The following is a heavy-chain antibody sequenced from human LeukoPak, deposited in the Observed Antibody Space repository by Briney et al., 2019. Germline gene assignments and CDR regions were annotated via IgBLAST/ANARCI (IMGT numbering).Heavy chain of an antibody. D-gene: IGHD6-19*01. Sequence: GGSLRLSCAASGFTFSSYAMSWVRQAPGKGLEWVSGISWNSGSIGYADSVKGRFTISRDDAKNSLYLQMNSLRAEDTALYYCAGSGWYFHDAFDIWGQGTMVTVSS. J-gene: IGHJ3*02. V-gene: IGHV3-9*01. CDR1: GFTFSSYA. CDR2: ISWNSGSI. CDR3: AGSGWYFHDAFDI.